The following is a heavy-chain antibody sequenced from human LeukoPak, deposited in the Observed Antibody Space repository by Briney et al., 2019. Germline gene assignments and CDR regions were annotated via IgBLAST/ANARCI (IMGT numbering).Heavy chain of an antibody. J-gene: IGHJ4*02. CDR1: GFSLSTSGMC. Sequence: SGPALVKPTQTLTLTCTFSGFSLSTSGMCVSCIRQPPGKAPEWLARIDWDDDKYYSTSLKTRLTISKDTSKTQVVLTMTNMDPVDTATYYCARTSTVTTGGSYDYWGQGTLVTVSS. CDR2: IDWDDDK. D-gene: IGHD4-17*01. V-gene: IGHV2-70*11. CDR3: ARTSTVTTGGSYDY.